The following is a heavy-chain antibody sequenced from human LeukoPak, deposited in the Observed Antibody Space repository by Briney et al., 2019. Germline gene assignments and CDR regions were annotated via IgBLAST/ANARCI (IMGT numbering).Heavy chain of an antibody. J-gene: IGHJ4*02. CDR1: GYTFTSYA. D-gene: IGHD3-10*01. V-gene: IGHV1-3*03. Sequence: ASVKVSCKASGYTFTSYAMHWVRQAPGQRLEWMGWINGGNGNTKYSQEFQGRVTITRDTSASTAYMEMSSLTSEGMAVYYCARDGRRHGSGSYSVGFDYWGQGTLVTVSS. CDR2: INGGNGNT. CDR3: ARDGRRHGSGSYSVGFDY.